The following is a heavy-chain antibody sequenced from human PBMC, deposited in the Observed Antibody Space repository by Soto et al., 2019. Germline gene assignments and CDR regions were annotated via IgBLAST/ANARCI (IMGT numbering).Heavy chain of an antibody. CDR3: AREMATISLGAFDI. J-gene: IGHJ3*02. V-gene: IGHV3-74*01. D-gene: IGHD5-12*01. CDR2: TNNDGSAT. CDR1: GFGFSSYW. Sequence: PGGSLRLSCAASGFGFSSYWMHWVRQAPGKGLVWVSRTNNDGSATTYADSVRGRFTSFRDNANNALFLQMTSLGVEDTAVYYCAREMATISLGAFDIWGEGTMVPSPQ.